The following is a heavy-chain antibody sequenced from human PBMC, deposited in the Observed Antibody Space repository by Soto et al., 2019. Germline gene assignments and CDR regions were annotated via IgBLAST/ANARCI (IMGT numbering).Heavy chain of an antibody. CDR1: GFTFSSYA. V-gene: IGHV3-23*01. J-gene: IGHJ4*02. CDR2: ISGSGGST. D-gene: IGHD6-13*01. Sequence: GGSLRLSCAASGFTFSSYAMSWVRQAPGKGLEWVSAISGSGGSTYYADSGKGRFTNSRDNSKNTLYLQMNSLRAEDTAVYYCAKKGHPSSWYSLDYWGQGTLVTVSS. CDR3: AKKGHPSSWYSLDY.